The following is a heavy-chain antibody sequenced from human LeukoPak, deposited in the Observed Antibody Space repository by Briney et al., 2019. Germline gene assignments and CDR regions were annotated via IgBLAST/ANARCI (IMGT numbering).Heavy chain of an antibody. J-gene: IGHJ5*02. CDR3: ARGQVPAARGYNWFDP. Sequence: SGTLSLTCAVYGWSFNDYYWNWIRQPPGKGLEWIGEINARGDTNYNPSLKSRVTISVDTSKKQFSLRLTSMIAADTALYYCARGQVPAARGYNWFDPRGQGTLVTVSS. V-gene: IGHV4-34*01. D-gene: IGHD2-2*01. CDR2: INARGDT. CDR1: GWSFNDYY.